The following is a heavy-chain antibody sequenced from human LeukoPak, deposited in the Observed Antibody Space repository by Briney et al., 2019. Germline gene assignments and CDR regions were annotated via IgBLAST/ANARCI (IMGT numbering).Heavy chain of an antibody. J-gene: IGHJ3*02. CDR2: IKSKTDGGTT. Sequence: GESLRLSCAASGFTFSNAWMSWVRQAPGKGLEWVGHIKSKTDGGTTDCAAPARGRFTISRDDSENTLYLQMNSLKPEDPAVYYCTTYSMVRGVNIYDVFDIWGQGTMVTVSS. V-gene: IGHV3-15*01. CDR3: TTYSMVRGVNIYDVFDI. CDR1: GFTFSNAW. D-gene: IGHD3-10*01.